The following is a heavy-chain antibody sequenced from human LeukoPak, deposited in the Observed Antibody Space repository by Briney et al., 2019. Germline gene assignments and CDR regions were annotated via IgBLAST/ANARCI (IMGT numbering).Heavy chain of an antibody. J-gene: IGHJ3*01. D-gene: IGHD1-26*01. CDR3: ARDMGGVVGATTAFDF. CDR1: GDSVSSNSAA. Sequence: SQTLSLTCAISGDSVSSNSAAWNWIRQSPSRGLEWLGRTYYRSKWYNDYAVSVKSRITINPDTSKNQFSLQLNSVTPEDTAVYYCARDMGGVVGATTAFDFWGQGTMVTVSS. V-gene: IGHV6-1*01. CDR2: TYYRSKWYN.